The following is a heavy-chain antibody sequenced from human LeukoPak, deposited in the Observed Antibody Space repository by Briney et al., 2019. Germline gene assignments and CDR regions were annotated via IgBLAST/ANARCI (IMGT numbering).Heavy chain of an antibody. CDR3: ARNYGDYGIVDY. D-gene: IGHD4-17*01. Sequence: SETLSLTCTVTGGSISSYYWSWIRQPPGKGLEWIGYIYYSGSTNYNPSLKSRVTISVDTSKNQFSLKLSSVTAADTAVYYCARNYGDYGIVDYWGQGTLVTVSS. J-gene: IGHJ4*02. CDR1: GGSISSYY. CDR2: IYYSGST. V-gene: IGHV4-59*08.